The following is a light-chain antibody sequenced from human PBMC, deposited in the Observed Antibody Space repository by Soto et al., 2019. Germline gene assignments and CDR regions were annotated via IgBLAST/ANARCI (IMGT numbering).Light chain of an antibody. CDR2: DVT. J-gene: IGLJ1*01. V-gene: IGLV2-11*01. Sequence: QSVLTQPRSVSGSPGQSVTISCTGTSSDVGRYNYVSWYKQHPGKAPKLIIYDVTKRPSGVPDRFSGSKSGNTASLTISGFQVEDEADYFCCSYAGSSTHVFGAGTKLPVL. CDR3: CSYAGSSTHV. CDR1: SSDVGRYNY.